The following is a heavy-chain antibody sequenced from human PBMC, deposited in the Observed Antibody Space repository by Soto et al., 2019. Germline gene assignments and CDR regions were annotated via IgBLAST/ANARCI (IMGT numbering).Heavy chain of an antibody. CDR1: GGSISSGDYY. D-gene: IGHD1-26*01. CDR3: ARATKPSHYYYYYGMDV. V-gene: IGHV4-30-4*01. Sequence: SETLSLTCTVSGGSISSGDYYWSWIRQPPGKGLEWIGYIYYSGSTYYNPSLKSRVTISVDTSKNQFSLKLSSVTAADTAVYYCARATKPSHYYYYYGMDVWGQGTTVTVS. J-gene: IGHJ6*02. CDR2: IYYSGST.